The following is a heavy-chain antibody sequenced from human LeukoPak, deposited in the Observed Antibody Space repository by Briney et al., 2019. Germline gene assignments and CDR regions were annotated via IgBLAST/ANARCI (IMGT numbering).Heavy chain of an antibody. D-gene: IGHD3-22*01. J-gene: IGHJ4*02. CDR1: GGSKSSSSYY. Sequence: SETLSLTCTVSGGSKSSSSYYWGWIRQPPGKGLECIGNIYYSGSTYYNPSLQSRVTISVDTSNNQFSLKLSSVTAADTAVYYCERRLGYTSGYYYYFWGQGTLVTVSS. V-gene: IGHV4-39*01. CDR2: IYYSGST. CDR3: ERRLGYTSGYYYYF.